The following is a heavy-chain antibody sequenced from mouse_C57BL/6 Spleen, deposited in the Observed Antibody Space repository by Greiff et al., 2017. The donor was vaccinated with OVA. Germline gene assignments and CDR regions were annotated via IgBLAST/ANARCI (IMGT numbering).Heavy chain of an antibody. Sequence: QVQLQQPGAELVRPGSSVKLSCKASGYTFTSYWMHWVKQRPIQGLEWIGNIDPSDSETHYNQKFKDKATLTVDKSSSTACMQLSSLTSEDSAVYYCARGDDYDDGTWFAYWGQGTLVTVSA. V-gene: IGHV1-52*01. CDR2: IDPSDSET. CDR1: GYTFTSYW. J-gene: IGHJ3*01. CDR3: ARGDDYDDGTWFAY. D-gene: IGHD2-4*01.